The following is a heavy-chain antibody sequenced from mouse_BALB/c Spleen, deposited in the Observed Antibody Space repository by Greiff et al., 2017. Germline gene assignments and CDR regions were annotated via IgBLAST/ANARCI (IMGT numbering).Heavy chain of an antibody. V-gene: IGHV1-82*01. Sequence: QVHVKQSGPELVKPGASVKISCKASGYAFSSSWMNWVKQRPGQGLEWIGRIYPGDGDTNYNGKFKGKATLTADKSSSTAYMQLSSLTSVDSAVYFCARLVTTVVRAMDYWGQGTSVTVSS. CDR3: ARLVTTVVRAMDY. CDR1: GYAFSSSW. D-gene: IGHD1-1*01. CDR2: IYPGDGDT. J-gene: IGHJ4*01.